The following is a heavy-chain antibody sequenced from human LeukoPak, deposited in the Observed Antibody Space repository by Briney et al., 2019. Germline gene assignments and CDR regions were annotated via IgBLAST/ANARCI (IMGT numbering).Heavy chain of an antibody. J-gene: IGHJ4*02. CDR1: GYSFASYW. Sequence: GESLKISCKGSGYSFASYWIGWVRQMPGKGLEWMGIIYPGDSDTRYSPSFQGQVTISADKSISTAYLQWSSLKASDTAMYYCARPSYCSSTSCPFDYWGQGTLVTVSS. V-gene: IGHV5-51*01. CDR3: ARPSYCSSTSCPFDY. D-gene: IGHD2-2*01. CDR2: IYPGDSDT.